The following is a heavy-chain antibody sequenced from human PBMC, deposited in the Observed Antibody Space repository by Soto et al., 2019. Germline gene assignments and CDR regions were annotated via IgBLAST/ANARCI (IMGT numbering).Heavy chain of an antibody. J-gene: IGHJ4*02. Sequence: GGSLRPSCAASGFTFSSYAMSWVRQAPGKGLEWVSAISGSGGSTYYADSVKGRFTISRDNSKNTLYLQMNSLRAEDTAVYYCAKDPNYGSGSSPLAYFDYWGQGTLVTVSS. CDR1: GFTFSSYA. CDR3: AKDPNYGSGSSPLAYFDY. D-gene: IGHD3-10*01. CDR2: ISGSGGST. V-gene: IGHV3-23*01.